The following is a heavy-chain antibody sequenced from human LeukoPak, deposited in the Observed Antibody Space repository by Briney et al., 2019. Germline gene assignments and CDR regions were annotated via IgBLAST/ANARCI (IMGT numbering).Heavy chain of an antibody. J-gene: IGHJ3*02. CDR2: ITWNSGTI. CDR3: AREGYCSGGSCPDAFDI. Sequence: GRSLRLSCTASGFTFDDYAMHWVRQAPGKGLEWVSGITWNSGTIGYADSVKGRFTISRDNAKNTLYLQMNSLRAEDTAVYYCAREGYCSGGSCPDAFDIWGQGTMVTVSS. CDR1: GFTFDDYA. D-gene: IGHD2-15*01. V-gene: IGHV3-9*01.